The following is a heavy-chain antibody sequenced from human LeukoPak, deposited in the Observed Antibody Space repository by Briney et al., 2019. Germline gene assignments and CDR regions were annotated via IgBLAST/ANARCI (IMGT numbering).Heavy chain of an antibody. D-gene: IGHD6-19*01. CDR3: AKGGWLDD. CDR2: ITGRSDKT. CDR1: GFNFNKYD. Sequence: GGSLRLSCAASGFNFNKYDMTWARQAPGKGLEWVSSITGRSDKTYYTDSVKGRFVTSRDNSKDTLYLQMNSLRAEDTALYYCAKGGWLDDLGQGALVTVSS. V-gene: IGHV3-23*01. J-gene: IGHJ4*02.